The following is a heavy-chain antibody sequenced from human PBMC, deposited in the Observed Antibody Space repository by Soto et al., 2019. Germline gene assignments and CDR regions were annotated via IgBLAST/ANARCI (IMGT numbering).Heavy chain of an antibody. CDR2: IIPIFGTA. CDR1: GGTFSSYA. CDR3: ARDWEQLAESYNWFDP. Sequence: GAPVKVSCKASGGTFSSYAISWGRQAPGQGLEWMGGIIPIFGTANYAQKFQGRVTITADESTSTAYMELSSLRSEDTAVYYCARDWEQLAESYNWFDPWGQGTLVTVSS. J-gene: IGHJ5*02. V-gene: IGHV1-69*13. D-gene: IGHD1-26*01.